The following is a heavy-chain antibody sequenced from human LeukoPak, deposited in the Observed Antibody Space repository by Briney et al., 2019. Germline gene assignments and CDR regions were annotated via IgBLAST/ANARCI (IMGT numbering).Heavy chain of an antibody. V-gene: IGHV4-39*01. D-gene: IGHD2-8*01. CDR2: MYYSGST. Sequence: SETLSLTCTVSGASISSSTYYWGWIRQPPGKGLEWIGNMYYSGSTYYNPSLKSRVTISVDTSKNQFSLKLSSVTAADTAVYYCARVGYSTNGVFWAFDIWGQGTMVTVSS. CDR3: ARVGYSTNGVFWAFDI. J-gene: IGHJ3*02. CDR1: GASISSSTYY.